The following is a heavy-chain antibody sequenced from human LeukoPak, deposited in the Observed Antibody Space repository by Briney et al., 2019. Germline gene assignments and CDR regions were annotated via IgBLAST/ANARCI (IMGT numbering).Heavy chain of an antibody. CDR1: GYTFTSYY. J-gene: IGHJ4*02. D-gene: IGHD3-9*01. V-gene: IGHV1-69*02. CDR3: ARFDYDILTGYIRNYFDY. Sequence: ASVKVSCKASGYTFTSYYMHWVRQAPGQGLEWMGRIIPILGIANYAQKFQGRVTITADKSTSTAYMELSSLRSEDTAVYYCARFDYDILTGYIRNYFDYWGQGTLVTVSS. CDR2: IIPILGIA.